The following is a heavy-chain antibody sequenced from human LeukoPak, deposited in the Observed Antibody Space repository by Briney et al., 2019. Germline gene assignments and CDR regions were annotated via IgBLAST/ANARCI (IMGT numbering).Heavy chain of an antibody. J-gene: IGHJ4*02. V-gene: IGHV1-69*13. CDR1: GGTFSSYA. Sequence: SVKVSCKASGGTFSSYAISWVRQAPGQGLERMGGIIPIFGTANYAQKFQGRVTITADESTSTAYMELSSLRSEDTAVYYCAREKLAAAGTFDYWGQGTLVTVSS. CDR2: IIPIFGTA. D-gene: IGHD6-13*01. CDR3: AREKLAAAGTFDY.